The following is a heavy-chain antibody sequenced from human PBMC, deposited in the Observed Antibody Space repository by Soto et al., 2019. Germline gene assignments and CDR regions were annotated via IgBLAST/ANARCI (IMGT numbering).Heavy chain of an antibody. Sequence: PSQTLSLTCAISGDSVSSNSAAWNWIRQSPSRGLEWLGRTYYRSKWYNDYAVSVKSRITINPDTSKNQFSLQLNSVTPEDTAVYYCARDPGYCSSTSCYSQGMGVWGQGTTVTVSS. J-gene: IGHJ6*02. CDR1: GDSVSSNSAA. D-gene: IGHD2-2*03. CDR2: TYYRSKWYN. V-gene: IGHV6-1*01. CDR3: ARDPGYCSSTSCYSQGMGV.